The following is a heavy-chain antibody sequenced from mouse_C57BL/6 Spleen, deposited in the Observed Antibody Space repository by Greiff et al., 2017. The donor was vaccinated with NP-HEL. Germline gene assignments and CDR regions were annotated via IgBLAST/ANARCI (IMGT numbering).Heavy chain of an antibody. J-gene: IGHJ3*01. CDR1: GFSLSTSGMG. CDR2: IYWDDDK. Sequence: QVTLNVSGPGILQSSQTLSLTCSFSGFSLSTSGMGVSWIRQPSGKGLEWLAHIYWDDDKRYNPSLKSRLTISKDTSRNQVFLKITSVDTADTATYYCARSLWEKGQFAYWGQGTLVTVSA. V-gene: IGHV8-12*01. CDR3: ARSLWEKGQFAY. D-gene: IGHD1-1*02.